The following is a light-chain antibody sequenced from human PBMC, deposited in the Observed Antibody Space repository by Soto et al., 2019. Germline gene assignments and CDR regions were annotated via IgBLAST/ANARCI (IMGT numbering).Light chain of an antibody. CDR1: SSNIGSNS. J-gene: IGLJ3*02. Sequence: QSVLTQPPSVSAAPGQTVTISCSGSSSNIGSNSLSWYQHLPGTAPKLLIYDNNGRPSGIPDRFSGSKSGTSATLDITGLQTGDEADYYCGSWDSSLNIGVFGGGTKLTVL. CDR3: GSWDSSLNIGV. CDR2: DNN. V-gene: IGLV1-51*01.